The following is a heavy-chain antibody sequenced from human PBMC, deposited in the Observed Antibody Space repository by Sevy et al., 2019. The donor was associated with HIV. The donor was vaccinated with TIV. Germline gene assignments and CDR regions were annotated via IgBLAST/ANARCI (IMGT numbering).Heavy chain of an antibody. CDR3: ARDGITMVRGVTLTYYYYMDV. Sequence: SETLSLTCTVSGGSISSYYWSWIRQPAGKGLEWIGRIYTSGSTNYNPSLKSRVTMSVDTSKNQFSLKLSSVTAADTAVYYCARDGITMVRGVTLTYYYYMDVWGKGTTVTVSS. D-gene: IGHD3-10*01. J-gene: IGHJ6*03. V-gene: IGHV4-4*07. CDR2: IYTSGST. CDR1: GGSISSYY.